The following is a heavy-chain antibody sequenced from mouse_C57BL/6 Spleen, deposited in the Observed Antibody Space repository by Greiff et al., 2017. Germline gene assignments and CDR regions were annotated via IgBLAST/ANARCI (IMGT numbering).Heavy chain of an antibody. Sequence: DVKLVESGGDLVKPGGSLKLSCAASGFTFSSYGMSWVRQTPDKRLEWVATISSGGSYTYYPDSVKGRFTISRDNAKNTLYLQMSSLKSADTAMYYCARQGGDGYYVFDYWGQGTTLTVSS. J-gene: IGHJ2*01. V-gene: IGHV5-6*02. CDR3: ARQGGDGYYVFDY. D-gene: IGHD2-3*01. CDR2: ISSGGSYT. CDR1: GFTFSSYG.